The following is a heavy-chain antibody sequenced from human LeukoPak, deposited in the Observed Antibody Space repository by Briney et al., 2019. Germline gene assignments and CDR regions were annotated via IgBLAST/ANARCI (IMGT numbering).Heavy chain of an antibody. Sequence: GESLKISCKGSGYTFTTYWIGWVRQMPGKGLEWMGIIYPGDSDPRYSPSFQGQVTISADKSISTAYLQWSSLKASDSAMYYCARRGDTPKLHYWGQGTLVTVSS. J-gene: IGHJ4*02. D-gene: IGHD5-18*01. CDR2: IYPGDSDP. CDR3: ARRGDTPKLHY. V-gene: IGHV5-51*01. CDR1: GYTFTTYW.